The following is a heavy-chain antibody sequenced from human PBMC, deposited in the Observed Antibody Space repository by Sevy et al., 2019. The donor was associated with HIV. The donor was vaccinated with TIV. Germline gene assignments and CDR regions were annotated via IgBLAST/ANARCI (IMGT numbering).Heavy chain of an antibody. CDR2: FWGSGGTT. CDR1: GFTFSSYV. D-gene: IGHD6-13*01. Sequence: GGSLRLSCAASGFTFSSYVMTWVRQAPGKGLEWVSTFWGSGGTTYYADSVKGRFTISRDNSKNTLDLQINSLRAEDTAVYYWEGIATAGRDYWGQGTLVTVSS. CDR3: EGIATAGRDY. J-gene: IGHJ4*02. V-gene: IGHV3-23*01.